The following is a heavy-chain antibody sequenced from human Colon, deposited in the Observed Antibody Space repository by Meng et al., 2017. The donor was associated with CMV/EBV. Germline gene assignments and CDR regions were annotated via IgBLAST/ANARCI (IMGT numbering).Heavy chain of an antibody. D-gene: IGHD5-24*01. CDR1: GFTFSNHW. Sequence: GESLKISCAASGFTFSNHWMVWVRQAPGKGLVWVSQINGDESFTRNADSVKGRFTISRDNSKNTLYLQMNSLKSDDTAVYYCAKVSRGDGYNWSPFDDWGQGTLVTVSS. J-gene: IGHJ4*02. V-gene: IGHV3-74*01. CDR2: INGDESFT. CDR3: AKVSRGDGYNWSPFDD.